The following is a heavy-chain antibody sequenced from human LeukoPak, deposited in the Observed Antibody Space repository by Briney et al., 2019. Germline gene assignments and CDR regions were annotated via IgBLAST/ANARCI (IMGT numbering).Heavy chain of an antibody. CDR3: ASASKSYDFWSGSYTKYYYMDV. CDR2: IYTSGST. V-gene: IGHV4-4*07. CDR1: CGSISTYY. D-gene: IGHD3-3*01. Sequence: SETLSLTCTGSCGSISTYYWSWIRQPAGKGLEWIGRIYTSGSTNYNPSLKSRVTMSVDTSKNKFSLKLSSVTAADTAVYYCASASKSYDFWSGSYTKYYYMDVWGKGTTVTVS. J-gene: IGHJ6*03.